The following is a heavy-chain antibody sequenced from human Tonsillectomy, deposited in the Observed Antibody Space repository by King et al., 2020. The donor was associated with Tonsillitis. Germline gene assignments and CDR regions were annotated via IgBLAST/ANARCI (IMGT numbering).Heavy chain of an antibody. CDR3: AKDEGSSGYTDAFDI. D-gene: IGHD3-22*01. CDR1: GFTFRKYD. CDR2: IWYDGSNK. V-gene: IGHV3-30*18. J-gene: IGHJ3*02. Sequence: VQLVESGGGVVQPGRSLRLSCAASGFTFRKYDMHWVRQAPGKGLEWVAVIWYDGSNKHYADSVKGRFTISRDNSKNTLYLQMNSLRAEDTAVYSCAKDEGSSGYTDAFDIWGQGTMVTVSS.